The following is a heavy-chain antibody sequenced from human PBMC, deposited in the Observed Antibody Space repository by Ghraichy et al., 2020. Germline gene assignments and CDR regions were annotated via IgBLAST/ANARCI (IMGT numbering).Heavy chain of an antibody. V-gene: IGHV3-23*01. CDR2: ISGNGGKT. CDR3: SRLVVAGLLLFQRNYFD. Sequence: GGSLRLSCAASGFSFSTYAMGWVRQAPGKGLEWVSGISGNGGKTYYADSVKGRFTLSRDNSKNTLHLQMNSVRLEDTAVYYCSRLVVAGLLLFQRNYFD. J-gene: IGHJ4*01. CDR1: GFSFSTYA. D-gene: IGHD6-19*01.